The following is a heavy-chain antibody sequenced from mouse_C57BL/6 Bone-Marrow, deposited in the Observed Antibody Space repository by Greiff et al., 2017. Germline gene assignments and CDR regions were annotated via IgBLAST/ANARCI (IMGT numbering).Heavy chain of an antibody. CDR1: GYTFTDYY. V-gene: IGHV1-19*01. CDR2: INPYNGGT. D-gene: IGHD1-1*01. J-gene: IGHJ1*03. CDR3: ARITTVVTDWYFDV. Sequence: EVQLQQSGPVLVKPGASVKMSCKASGYTFTDYYMNWVKQSHGKSLEWIGVINPYNGGTCYNQKFKGKATLTVDKSSSTAYMELNSLTSEDSAVYYCARITTVVTDWYFDVWGTGTTVTVSS.